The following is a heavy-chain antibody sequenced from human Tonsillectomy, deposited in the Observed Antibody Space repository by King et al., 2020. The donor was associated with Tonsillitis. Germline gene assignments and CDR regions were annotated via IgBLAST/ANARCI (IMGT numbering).Heavy chain of an antibody. V-gene: IGHV3-64D*06. CDR3: VSGSYFPPDAFDI. CDR1: GFTFSSYA. Sequence: VQLVESGGGLVQPGGSLRLSCSASGFTFSSYAMHWVRQAPGKGLEYVSAISSNGGSTYYANSVKGRFTISRDNSKNTLYLQMSSLRAEDTAVYDCVSGSYFPPDAFDIGGQGTMVTVSS. J-gene: IGHJ3*02. CDR2: ISSNGGST. D-gene: IGHD1-26*01.